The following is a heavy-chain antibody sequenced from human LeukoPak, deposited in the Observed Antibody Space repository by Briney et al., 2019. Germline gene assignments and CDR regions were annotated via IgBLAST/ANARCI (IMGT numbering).Heavy chain of an antibody. CDR2: ISGSGGST. V-gene: IGHV3-23*01. D-gene: IGHD3-22*01. CDR1: GFTFSSYA. Sequence: GGSLRLSCAASGFTFSSYAMSWVRQAPGKGLEWVSAISGSGGSTYYADSVKGRFTISRDNSKNTPYLQMNSLRAEDTAVYYCAKDQYDSSGPLYYFDYWGQGTLVTVSS. J-gene: IGHJ4*02. CDR3: AKDQYDSSGPLYYFDY.